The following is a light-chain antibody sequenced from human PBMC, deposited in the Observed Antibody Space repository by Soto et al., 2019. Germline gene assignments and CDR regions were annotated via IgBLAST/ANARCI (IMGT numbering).Light chain of an antibody. V-gene: IGKV3-20*01. J-gene: IGKJ2*01. CDR1: QSVRSSY. Sequence: EIVLTQSPGTLSLSPGERATLSCRASQSVRSSYLAWYQQKPGQAPRLLIYGASSRATGIPDRFSGSGSGTDCTLTISRLEPEDFSVYYCQQYSSSPPYTFGQGTKLEIK. CDR3: QQYSSSPPYT. CDR2: GAS.